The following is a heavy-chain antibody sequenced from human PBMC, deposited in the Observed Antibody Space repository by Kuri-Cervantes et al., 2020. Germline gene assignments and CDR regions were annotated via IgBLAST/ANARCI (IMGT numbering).Heavy chain of an antibody. Sequence: ASVQVSCKASGYTFTSYDINRVRQATGQGLEWMGWISAYNGNTNYVQKLQGRVTMTTDTSTSTAYMELRSLRSDDTAVYYCARDGINWGFWYLDLWGRGTLVTVSS. CDR3: ARDGINWGFWYLDL. CDR2: ISAYNGNT. D-gene: IGHD7-27*01. CDR1: GYTFTSYD. J-gene: IGHJ2*01. V-gene: IGHV1-18*01.